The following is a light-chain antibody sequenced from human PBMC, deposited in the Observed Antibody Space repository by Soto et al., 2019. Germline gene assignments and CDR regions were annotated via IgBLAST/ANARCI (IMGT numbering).Light chain of an antibody. J-gene: IGKJ1*01. CDR3: VPGTLWPWT. CDR2: KIS. V-gene: IGKV2-30*01. CDR1: LSLVDSGGNTY. Sequence: DVVMTQSPLSLPVTLGQPASISCTSSLSLVDSGGNTYFNWYHQRPGQPPRRLIDKISNRESGVPGRFSARGSGTDFTLRISRVEAEDLGVYYCVPGTLWPWTFGQGTKVEIK.